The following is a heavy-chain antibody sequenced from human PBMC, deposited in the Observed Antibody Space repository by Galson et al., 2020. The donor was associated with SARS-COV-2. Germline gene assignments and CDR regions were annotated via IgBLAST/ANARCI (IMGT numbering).Heavy chain of an antibody. V-gene: IGHV1-18*01. Sequence: ASVTVSCKASRYTLRNYGLSWARPAPAKGLAWMGWISAQPGNKNYPHNLQGRVTLTTDKYASTAYMELRSLRSDDTAVYYCARDRLGYCTGGVCYRGDYWGQGTLGTVSS. D-gene: IGHD2-8*02. CDR2: ISAQPGNK. CDR1: RYTLRNYG. J-gene: IGHJ4*02. CDR3: ARDRLGYCTGGVCYRGDY.